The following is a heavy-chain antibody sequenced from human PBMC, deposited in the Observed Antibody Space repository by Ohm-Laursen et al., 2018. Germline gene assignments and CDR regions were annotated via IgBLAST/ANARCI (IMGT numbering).Heavy chain of an antibody. J-gene: IGHJ6*02. Sequence: GSLRLSCSASGFTFNDYYMSWIRQAPGKGLEWVSYISGSGTTMYYADSVKGRFTISRDNAKNSLYLQMNSLRAEDTAVYYCGRDSGWYSGYYAMDVWGQGTTVTVSS. D-gene: IGHD6-19*01. CDR1: GFTFNDYY. CDR3: GRDSGWYSGYYAMDV. V-gene: IGHV3-11*01. CDR2: ISGSGTTM.